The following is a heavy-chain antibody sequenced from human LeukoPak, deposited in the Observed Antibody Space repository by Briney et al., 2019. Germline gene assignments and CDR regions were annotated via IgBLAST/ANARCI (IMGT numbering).Heavy chain of an antibody. CDR3: AKGGGSGWPYFDY. Sequence: GGSLRLSCAASGFTFSSFGMHWVRQAPGKGLEYVSGISSDGGNTYYGDSVKGRFTISRDNSKNTLYLQMGSLRPVDTAMYYCAKGGGSGWPYFDYWGQGTLLTVSS. D-gene: IGHD6-19*01. CDR2: ISSDGGNT. CDR1: GFTFSSFG. V-gene: IGHV3-64D*09. J-gene: IGHJ4*02.